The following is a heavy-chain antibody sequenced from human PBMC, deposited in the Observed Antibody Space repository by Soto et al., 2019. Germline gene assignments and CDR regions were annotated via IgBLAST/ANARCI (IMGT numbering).Heavy chain of an antibody. CDR2: IIPIFGTA. D-gene: IGHD2-15*01. J-gene: IGHJ2*01. Sequence: QVQLVQSGAEVKKPGSSVKVSCKASGGTFSSYAISWVRQAPGQGLEWMEGIIPIFGTANYAQKFQGRVTITADESTSTAYMELSSLRSEDTAVYYCTHSGGPTYYWYFDLWGRGTLVTVSS. V-gene: IGHV1-69*01. CDR1: GGTFSSYA. CDR3: THSGGPTYYWYFDL.